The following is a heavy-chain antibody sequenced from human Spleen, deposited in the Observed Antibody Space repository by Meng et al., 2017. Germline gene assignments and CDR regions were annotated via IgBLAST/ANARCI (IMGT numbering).Heavy chain of an antibody. V-gene: IGHV1-18*01. CDR1: GYTFTSYG. CDR2: ISAYNGNT. D-gene: IGHD6-25*01. CDR3: ARDEDIAAAGKLVGDY. Sequence: ASVKVSCKASGYTFTSYGISWVRQAPGQGLEWMGWISAYNGNTNYAQKLQGRVTMTTDTSTSTAYMELRSLRSDDTAVYYCARDEDIAAAGKLVGDYWGQGILVTVSS. J-gene: IGHJ4*02.